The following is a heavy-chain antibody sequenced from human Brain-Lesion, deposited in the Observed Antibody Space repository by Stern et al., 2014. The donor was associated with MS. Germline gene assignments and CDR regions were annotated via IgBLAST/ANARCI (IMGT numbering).Heavy chain of an antibody. CDR2: IFNSGSP. CDR1: GGSISSGGYY. D-gene: IGHD2-2*01. J-gene: IGHJ6*02. CDR3: ARGRVVPGFQYYATDV. V-gene: IGHV4-61*02. Sequence: VQLVQSGPGLVKPSQTLSLSCTVSGGSISSGGYYWSWIRQPAGKGLEWIGRIFNSGSPSYNPALKSRVTISIDPSKNQFSLRLNSMPAADTAVYYCARGRVVPGFQYYATDVWGQGTTVIVSS.